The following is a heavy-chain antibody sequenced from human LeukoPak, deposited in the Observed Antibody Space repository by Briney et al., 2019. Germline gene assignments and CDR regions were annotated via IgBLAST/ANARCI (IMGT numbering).Heavy chain of an antibody. J-gene: IGHJ4*02. D-gene: IGHD3-10*01. CDR1: GGSISSYY. Sequence: KSSETLSLTCTVSGGSISSYYWSWIRQPPGKGLEWIGYIYYSGSTNYNPSLKSRVTISVDTSKNQFSLKLSSVTAADTAVYYCARLDSGYYFDYWGQGTLVTVSS. CDR2: IYYSGST. CDR3: ARLDSGYYFDY. V-gene: IGHV4-59*08.